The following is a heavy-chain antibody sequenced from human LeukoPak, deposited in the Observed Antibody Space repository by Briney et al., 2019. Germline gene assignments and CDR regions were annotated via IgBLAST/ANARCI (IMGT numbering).Heavy chain of an antibody. D-gene: IGHD6-13*01. CDR1: GYTFTSYY. Sequence: ASVKVSCKASGYTFTSYYMHWVRQAPGQGLEWMGTINPSGGSRSCAQKFQGRVTVTADESTSTAYMELSSLRSEDTAVYYCARQGYSSSWYPYYFDYWGQGTLVTVSS. J-gene: IGHJ4*02. CDR3: ARQGYSSSWYPYYFDY. CDR2: INPSGGSR. V-gene: IGHV1-46*01.